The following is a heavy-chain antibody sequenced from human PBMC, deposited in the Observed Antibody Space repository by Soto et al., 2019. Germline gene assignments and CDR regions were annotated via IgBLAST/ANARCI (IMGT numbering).Heavy chain of an antibody. D-gene: IGHD3-16*01. CDR2: IWYDGSDK. CDR1: GFAFSSFG. V-gene: IGHV3-33*01. CDR3: AFGNLSYYFDY. J-gene: IGHJ4*02. Sequence: LRLSCVASGFAFSSFGMHWVRQAPGKGLEWVAIIWYDGSDKYYGDSVKGRFTISRDNSKNTLFLQMNSLRAEDTAVYHCAFGNLSYYFDYWGQGTPVTVSS.